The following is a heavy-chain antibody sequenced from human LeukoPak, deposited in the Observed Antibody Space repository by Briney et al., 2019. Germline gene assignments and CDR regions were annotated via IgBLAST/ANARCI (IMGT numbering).Heavy chain of an antibody. CDR1: GYTFTSYY. J-gene: IGHJ4*02. Sequence: GASVKVSCKASGYTFTSYYMHWVRQAPGQGLEWMGIINPSGGSTSYAQKFQGRDTMTRDTSTSTVYMELSSLRSEDTAVYYCAREARITIFGVGIDYWGQGTLVTVSS. D-gene: IGHD3-3*01. V-gene: IGHV1-46*01. CDR2: INPSGGST. CDR3: AREARITIFGVGIDY.